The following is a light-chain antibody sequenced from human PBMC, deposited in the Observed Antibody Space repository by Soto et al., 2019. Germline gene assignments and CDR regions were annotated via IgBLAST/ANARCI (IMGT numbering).Light chain of an antibody. CDR3: RQYGSSPSYT. Sequence: EIVLTQSPGTLSLSPGERATLSCRASQSVSSSSYLAWYQQKPGQAPRLLIYVASSRATGIPDRFSGSGSATDFTLTISRLEPEDFAVYDCRQYGSSPSYTFGQGTKLEIK. CDR1: QSVSSSSY. CDR2: VAS. V-gene: IGKV3-20*01. J-gene: IGKJ2*01.